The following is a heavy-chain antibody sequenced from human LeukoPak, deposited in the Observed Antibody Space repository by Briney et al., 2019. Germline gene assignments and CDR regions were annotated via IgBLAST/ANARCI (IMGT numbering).Heavy chain of an antibody. D-gene: IGHD6-13*01. Sequence: ASVKVSCKASGFVFTAHWMHWVRQAPGQGHEWMGVINPSGDFTMYTQKLQGRVTMTRDTSTSTLYMELSGLTSEDTAVYYCATASPTLISYSSSWYADAFDIWGQGTMVTVSS. J-gene: IGHJ3*02. V-gene: IGHV1-46*04. CDR3: ATASPTLISYSSSWYADAFDI. CDR2: INPSGDFT. CDR1: GFVFTAHW.